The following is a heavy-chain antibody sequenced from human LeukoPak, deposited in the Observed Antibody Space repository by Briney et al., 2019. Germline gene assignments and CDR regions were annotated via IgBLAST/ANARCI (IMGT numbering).Heavy chain of an antibody. CDR2: ISRSSSYI. V-gene: IGHV3-21*01. CDR3: ASGITGTTSALDY. J-gene: IGHJ4*02. D-gene: IGHD1-7*01. Sequence: GGSLRLSCAASGFTFSTYSMNWVRQAPGKGLEWVSSISRSSSYIYYADSLKGRFTISRDNAKNSLYLQMNSLRAEDTAVYYCASGITGTTSALDYWGQGTLVTVSS. CDR1: GFTFSTYS.